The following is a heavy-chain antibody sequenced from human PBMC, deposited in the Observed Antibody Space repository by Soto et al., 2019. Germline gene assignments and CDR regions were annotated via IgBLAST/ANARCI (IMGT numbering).Heavy chain of an antibody. CDR3: ARRRYCTNGVCPRKYYYMDV. Sequence: SETLSLTCAVYGGSFSGYYWSWIRQPPGKGLEWIGEINHSGSTNYNPSLKSRVTISVDTSKNQFSLKLSSVAAADTAVYYCARRRYCTNGVCPRKYYYMDVWGKGTTVTVSS. V-gene: IGHV4-34*01. D-gene: IGHD2-8*01. CDR1: GGSFSGYY. CDR2: INHSGST. J-gene: IGHJ6*03.